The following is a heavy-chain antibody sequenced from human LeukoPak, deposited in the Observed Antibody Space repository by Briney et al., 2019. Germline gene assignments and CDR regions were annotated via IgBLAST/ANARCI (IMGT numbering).Heavy chain of an antibody. CDR2: INWNGDRT. CDR1: GFTFHDYD. CDR3: ARRDYYGSGSPDF. Sequence: GGSLRLSCAASGFTFHDYDMSWVRQSPGKGLEWVSGINWNGDRTGYADSVKGRFTISRDNAKKSPYLQMNSLRAEDTALYYCARRDYYGSGSPDFWGQGTLVTVSS. J-gene: IGHJ4*02. D-gene: IGHD3-10*01. V-gene: IGHV3-20*04.